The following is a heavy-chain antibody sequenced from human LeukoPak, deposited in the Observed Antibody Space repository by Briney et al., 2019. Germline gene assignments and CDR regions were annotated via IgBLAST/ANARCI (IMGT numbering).Heavy chain of an antibody. CDR1: GYTFTSYY. Sequence: ASVKVSCKASGYTFTSYYMHWVRQAPGQGLEWMGWINPHSGGTNFAQKFQGRVTMTRDTSITTAHMELSRLTSDDTAMYYCAREIPCSSSSCLDYWGQGTLVTVSS. J-gene: IGHJ4*02. D-gene: IGHD2-2*01. CDR2: INPHSGGT. V-gene: IGHV1-2*02. CDR3: AREIPCSSSSCLDY.